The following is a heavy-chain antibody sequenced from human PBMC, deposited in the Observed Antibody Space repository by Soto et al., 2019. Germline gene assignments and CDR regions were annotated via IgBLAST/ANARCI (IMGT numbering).Heavy chain of an antibody. D-gene: IGHD5-12*01. CDR3: ARRRDGYISGGDWFDP. CDR1: GGTFSSYA. J-gene: IGHJ5*02. CDR2: IIPIFGTA. V-gene: IGHV1-69*12. Sequence: QVQLVQSGAEVKKPGSSVKVSCKASGGTFSSYAISWVRQAPGQGLEWMGGIIPIFGTANYAQKFEGRVTITADESTSTAYLELSSLRSEDTAVYYCARRRDGYISGGDWFDPWGQGTLVTVSS.